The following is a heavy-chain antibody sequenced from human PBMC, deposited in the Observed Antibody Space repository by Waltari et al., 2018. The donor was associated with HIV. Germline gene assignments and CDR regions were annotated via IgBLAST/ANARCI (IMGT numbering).Heavy chain of an antibody. J-gene: IGHJ3*02. V-gene: IGHV4-34*02. CDR2: IIHGGSS. D-gene: IGHD2-15*01. CDR1: GGSFSGFY. CDR3: ARGLKRFCNGGNCHSVAFDI. Sequence: QVRVQQWGAGLLKPSETLSLTCAVDGGSFSGFYWGWIRQSPGKGLEWIGEIIHGGSSNYNSSLKSRVTISEDVATNQVSLKVRSVTAAHTAVYFCARGLKRFCNGGNCHSVAFDIWGQGTMVIVSA.